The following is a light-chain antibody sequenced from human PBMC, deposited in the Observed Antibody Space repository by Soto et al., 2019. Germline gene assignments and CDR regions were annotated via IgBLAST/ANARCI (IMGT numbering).Light chain of an antibody. CDR2: DVS. Sequence: QTVVTQPASVSGSPGQSITISCTGTSSDVGGYNYVSWYQQHPGKAPQLMIYDVSNRPSGVSNRFSGSKSGNTASLTISGLQAEDAAAYCCSSYTSSSTPHVVFGGGTKLTV. CDR1: SSDVGGYNY. V-gene: IGLV2-14*01. CDR3: SSYTSSSTPHVV. J-gene: IGLJ2*01.